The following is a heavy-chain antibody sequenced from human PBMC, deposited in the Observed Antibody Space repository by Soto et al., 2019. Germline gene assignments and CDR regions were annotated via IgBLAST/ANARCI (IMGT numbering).Heavy chain of an antibody. CDR3: ARLSRGSSAGMDV. CDR1: GFTFSSYA. V-gene: IGHV3-23*01. D-gene: IGHD3-16*01. Sequence: HPGGSLRLSCAASGFTFSSYAMSWVRQAPGKGLEWVSAISGGGGSTYYADSVKGRFTISRDNSKNTLYLQMNSLRAGDTAVYYCARLSRGSSAGMDVWGQGTTVTVSS. CDR2: ISGGGGST. J-gene: IGHJ6*02.